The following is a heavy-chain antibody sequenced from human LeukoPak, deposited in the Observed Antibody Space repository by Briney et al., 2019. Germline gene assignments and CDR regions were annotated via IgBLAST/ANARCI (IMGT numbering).Heavy chain of an antibody. CDR2: ISSSSSTSSTI. D-gene: IGHD4/OR15-4a*01. Sequence: GGSLRLSCAASGFTFSSYSMNWVRQAPGEGLEWVSYISSSSSTSSTIYYAGSVKGRFTISRDNAKNSLYLQMIRLRAEDTAVYYCARDLSDYGATRFDYWGQGTLVTVSS. J-gene: IGHJ4*02. CDR3: ARDLSDYGATRFDY. CDR1: GFTFSSYS. V-gene: IGHV3-48*01.